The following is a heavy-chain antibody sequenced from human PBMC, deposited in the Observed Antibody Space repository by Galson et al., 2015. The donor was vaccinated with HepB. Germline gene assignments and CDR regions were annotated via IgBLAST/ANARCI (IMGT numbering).Heavy chain of an antibody. CDR1: GFTFSDYY. D-gene: IGHD3-22*01. V-gene: IGHV3-23*01. CDR3: ARAYGSSGYPQLPIDN. CDR2: ISGSGDNT. Sequence: SLRLSCAASGFTFSDYYMSWIRQAPGKGLEGVSVISGSGDNTYYADSVKGRFTISRDNSKNTLFLQMNSLRGEDTALYYCARAYGSSGYPQLPIDNWGQGTLVTVSS. J-gene: IGHJ4*02.